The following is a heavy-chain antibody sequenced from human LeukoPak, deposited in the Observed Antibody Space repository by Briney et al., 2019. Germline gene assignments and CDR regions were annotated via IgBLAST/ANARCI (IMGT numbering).Heavy chain of an antibody. CDR2: IIPILDTP. J-gene: IGHJ4*02. CDR3: ASGSGTYYHQGY. Sequence: SVKVSCKASGGTFSSHGFTWVRQAPGQGLEWMGRIIPILDTPNYARKFQGRLTITADKSTSTAYMELSNLSSEDTAVYYCASGSGTYYHQGYWGQGTLVTVSS. D-gene: IGHD1-26*01. V-gene: IGHV1-69*04. CDR1: GGTFSSHG.